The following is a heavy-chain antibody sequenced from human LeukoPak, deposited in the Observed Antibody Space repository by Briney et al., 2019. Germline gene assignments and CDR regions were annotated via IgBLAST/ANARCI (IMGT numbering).Heavy chain of an antibody. Sequence: GRSLRLSCAASGFTFSSYGMHWVRQAPGKGLEWVAVISYDGSNKYYADSVKGRFTISRDNSKNTLYLQMNSLRAEDTAVYYCAKDPEVYGSGSYKRWFDPWGQGTLVTVSS. V-gene: IGHV3-30*18. D-gene: IGHD3-10*01. CDR1: GFTFSSYG. CDR3: AKDPEVYGSGSYKRWFDP. CDR2: ISYDGSNK. J-gene: IGHJ5*02.